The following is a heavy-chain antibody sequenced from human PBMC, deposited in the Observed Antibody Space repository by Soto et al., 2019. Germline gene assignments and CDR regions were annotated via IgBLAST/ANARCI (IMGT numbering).Heavy chain of an antibody. V-gene: IGHV4-61*01. J-gene: IGHJ4*02. CDR3: TRARGFGLFDY. D-gene: IGHD3-10*01. CDR1: GGSVSSGTYY. Sequence: QVQLQESDPGLVKPSETLSLTCTVSGGSVSSGTYYWNWIRQSPGKGLEWIGYIYYSGSTSYNPSLQSRVTISADTSKNQFSLKLSSVTAADTAVYYCTRARGFGLFDYWGQGTLVTVSS. CDR2: IYYSGST.